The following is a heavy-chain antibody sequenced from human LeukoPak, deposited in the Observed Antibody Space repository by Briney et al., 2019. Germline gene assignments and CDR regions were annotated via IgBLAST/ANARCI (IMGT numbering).Heavy chain of an antibody. D-gene: IGHD4-11*01. CDR1: GYTFTSYG. CDR3: ARVSLADYTFDY. V-gene: IGHV1-18*01. J-gene: IGHJ4*02. Sequence: ASVKVSCKASGYTFTSYGISWVRQAPGQGLEWMGWISAYNGNTNYAQKLQGRVTMTTDTSTSTAYMELRSLRSDDAAVYYCARVSLADYTFDYWGQGTLVTVSS. CDR2: ISAYNGNT.